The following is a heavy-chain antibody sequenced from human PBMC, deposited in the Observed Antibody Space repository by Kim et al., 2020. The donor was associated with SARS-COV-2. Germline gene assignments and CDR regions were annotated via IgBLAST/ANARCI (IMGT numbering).Heavy chain of an antibody. CDR1: GFMFSSFG. J-gene: IGHJ4*02. CDR3: ARGWSMPDA. CDR2: INTGGGTT. V-gene: IGHV3-23*01. D-gene: IGHD2-8*01. Sequence: GGSLRLSCEASGFMFSSFGMSWVRQAPGKGLDWVASINTGGGTTYYADSVKGRFTISRDNSKNTLSLQMNSLRAEDKAVYYCARGWSMPDAWGQGTLVTVSS.